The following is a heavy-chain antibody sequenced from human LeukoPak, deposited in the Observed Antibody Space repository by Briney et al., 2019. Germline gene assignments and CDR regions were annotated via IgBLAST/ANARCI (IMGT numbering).Heavy chain of an antibody. CDR2: ISGSGGST. J-gene: IGHJ4*02. V-gene: IGHV3-23*01. CDR1: GFTFSSYA. CDR3: APHPSSGYYAY. D-gene: IGHD3-22*01. Sequence: PGGSLRLSCAASGFTFSSYAMSWVRQAPGKGLEWVSAISGSGGSTYYADSVKGQFTISRDNSKNTLYLQMNSLRAEDTAVYYCAPHPSSGYYAYWGQGTLVTVSS.